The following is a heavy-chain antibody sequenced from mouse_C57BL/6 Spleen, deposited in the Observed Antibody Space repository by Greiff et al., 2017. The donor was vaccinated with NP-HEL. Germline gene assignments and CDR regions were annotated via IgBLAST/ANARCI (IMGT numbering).Heavy chain of an antibody. J-gene: IGHJ2*01. CDR1: GYTFTGYW. CDR2: ILPGSGST. V-gene: IGHV1-9*01. CDR3: AKRKSFITTVVATDY. D-gene: IGHD1-1*01. Sequence: QVQLQQSGAELMKPGASVKLSCKATGYTFTGYWIEWVKQRPGHGLEWIGEILPGSGSTNYNEKFKGKATFTADTSSNTAYMQLSSLTTEDSAIYYCAKRKSFITTVVATDYWGQGTTLTVSS.